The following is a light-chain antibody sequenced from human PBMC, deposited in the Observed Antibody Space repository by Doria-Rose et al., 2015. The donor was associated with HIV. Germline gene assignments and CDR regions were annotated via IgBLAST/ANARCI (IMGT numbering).Light chain of an antibody. CDR1: QSFSSTY. Sequence: EIVLTQSPGTLSLSPGERATLSCRASQSFSSTYLAWYQQKPGQAPSLLIYDGSTRATGIPDRFCASGSGTDFTLTINRLEPEDFALYYCHQYGTSWTFGQGTKVGI. CDR3: HQYGTSWT. CDR2: DGS. J-gene: IGKJ1*01. V-gene: IGKV3-20*01.